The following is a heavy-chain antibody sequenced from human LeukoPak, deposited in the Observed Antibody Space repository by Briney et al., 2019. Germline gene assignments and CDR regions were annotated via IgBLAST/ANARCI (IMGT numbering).Heavy chain of an antibody. J-gene: IGHJ4*02. D-gene: IGHD4-17*01. CDR2: IYYSGST. V-gene: IGHV4-61*01. CDR3: ATTDYGDYSFGY. Sequence: SETLSLTCTVSGVSVSSGSYYWSWIRQPPGKGLEGIGYIYYSGSTNYNPSLKSRVTISVDTSKNQFALKLSSVTAADTAVYYCATTDYGDYSFGYWGQGTLVTVSS. CDR1: GVSVSSGSYY.